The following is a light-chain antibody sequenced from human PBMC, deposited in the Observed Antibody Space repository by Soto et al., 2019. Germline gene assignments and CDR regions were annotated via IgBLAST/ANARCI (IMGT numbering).Light chain of an antibody. CDR1: QDISNW. CDR2: AAS. CDR3: QQANSFPFT. J-gene: IGKJ3*01. V-gene: IGKV1D-12*01. Sequence: DIQMTQSPSSVSASVGDRVTITCRASQDISNWLAWYQQKPGKAPNLLIYAASSLQSEVPSRFSGSGSGTDFTLTISSLQPEDFATYYCQQANSFPFTFGPGTKVNI.